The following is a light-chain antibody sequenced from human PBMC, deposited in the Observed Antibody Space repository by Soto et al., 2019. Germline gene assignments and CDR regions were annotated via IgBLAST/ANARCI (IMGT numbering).Light chain of an antibody. Sequence: DIQMTQSPSSLSASVGDRVTITCRASQGISNYLAWYQQKPGKVPKLLIYAAFTFQSGVPSRFSCSGSGTSFSRGIRCLAPEGVATLYCQKYNSAPLTFGGGTKVEIK. V-gene: IGKV1-27*01. CDR3: QKYNSAPLT. J-gene: IGKJ4*01. CDR2: AAF. CDR1: QGISNY.